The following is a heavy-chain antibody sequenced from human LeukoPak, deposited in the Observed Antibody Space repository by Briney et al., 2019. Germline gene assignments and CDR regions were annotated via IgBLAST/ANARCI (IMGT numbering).Heavy chain of an antibody. CDR3: ARGSKMLGYNWFDP. CDR1: GGSFSGYY. J-gene: IGHJ5*02. CDR2: INHSGST. D-gene: IGHD1-26*01. Sequence: PSETLSLTCAVYGGSFSGYYWNWIRQPPGKGLEWIGEINHSGSTNYIPSRKSRVTISVDTSKNQFSLKLSSVTAADTAVYYCARGSKMLGYNWFDPWGQGTLVTVSS. V-gene: IGHV4-34*01.